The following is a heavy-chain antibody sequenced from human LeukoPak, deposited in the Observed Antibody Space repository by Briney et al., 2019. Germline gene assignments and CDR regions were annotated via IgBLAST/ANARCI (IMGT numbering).Heavy chain of an antibody. CDR1: GFTFSSYT. Sequence: GGSLRLSCEASGFTFSSYTMNWVRQAPGKGLEWVSSISFSGNYTFYADSVKGRFTISRDNAKNSLYLQMNSLRAEDTAVYYCARGREKLDPWGQGTLVTVSS. V-gene: IGHV3-21*01. CDR2: ISFSGNYT. J-gene: IGHJ5*02. CDR3: ARGREKLDP.